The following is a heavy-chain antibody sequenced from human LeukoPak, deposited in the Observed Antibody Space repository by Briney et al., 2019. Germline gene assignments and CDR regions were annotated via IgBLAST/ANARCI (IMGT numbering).Heavy chain of an antibody. J-gene: IGHJ6*03. D-gene: IGHD2-21*01. CDR3: ARAWHCGGDCYRYYYYYYMDV. V-gene: IGHV4-59*01. Sequence: SETLSLTCTVSGGSICSYYWSWIRQPPGKGLEWIGYIYYSGSTNYNPSLKSRVIISVDTSQNQFSLKLSSVTAADTAVYYCARAWHCGGDCYRYYYYYYMDVWGKGTTVTVSS. CDR1: GGSICSYY. CDR2: IYYSGST.